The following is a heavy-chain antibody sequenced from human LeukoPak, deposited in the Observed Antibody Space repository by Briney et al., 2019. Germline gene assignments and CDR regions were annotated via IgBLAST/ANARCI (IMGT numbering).Heavy chain of an antibody. J-gene: IGHJ5*02. D-gene: IGHD3-10*01. CDR3: AKEGTPHVSTWYDL. CDR2: ISYEGGTQ. CDR1: GVTLSPYG. V-gene: IGHV3-30*18. Sequence: GGSLRLSCAASGVTLSPYGMHWVRRAPGKGLEWVAVISYEGGTQHYADSVKGRFIISRDNPRNTLYLQMNILRTEDTAVYYCAKEGTPHVSTWYDLWGQGTQVIVSS.